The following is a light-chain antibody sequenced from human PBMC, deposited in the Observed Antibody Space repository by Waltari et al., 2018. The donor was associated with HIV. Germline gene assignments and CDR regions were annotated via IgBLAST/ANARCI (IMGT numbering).Light chain of an antibody. J-gene: IGLJ3*02. CDR1: SSNIGSND. CDR2: DNY. CDR3: GTWDSGLSAVV. V-gene: IGLV1-51*01. Sequence: QSVLTQPPSVSAAPGQRVTISCSGSSSNIGSNDVSWYQQLPGTAPKLLIFDNYKRPSGFPDRSPGSKSGTSAPLGITGLQTGDEADYYCGTWDSGLSAVVFGGGTKLTVL.